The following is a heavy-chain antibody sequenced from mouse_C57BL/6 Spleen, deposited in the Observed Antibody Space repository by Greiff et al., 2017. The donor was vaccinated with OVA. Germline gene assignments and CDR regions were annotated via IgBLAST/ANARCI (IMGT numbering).Heavy chain of an antibody. J-gene: IGHJ3*01. D-gene: IGHD2-4*01. CDR2: INPSNGGT. CDR3: ARKGDYDYPAWFAY. V-gene: IGHV1-53*01. CDR1: GYTFPSYW. Sequence: QLQQPGTELVKPGASVKLSCKASGYTFPSYWMHWVKQRPGQGLEWIGNINPSNGGTNYNEKFKRKATLNVDKSSSTAYMQHSSVTSEDSAVYYCARKGDYDYPAWFAYWGQGTLVTVSA.